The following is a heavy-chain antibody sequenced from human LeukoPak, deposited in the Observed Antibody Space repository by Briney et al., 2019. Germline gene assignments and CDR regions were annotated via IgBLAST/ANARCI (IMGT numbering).Heavy chain of an antibody. CDR3: ATNPTYYYGSGSYYPAFDI. CDR2: MNPNSGNT. J-gene: IGHJ3*02. Sequence: EASVKVSCKASGYTFTSYDINWVRQATGQGLEWMGWMNPNSGNTGYAQKFQGRVTMTRNTSISTAYMELSSLRSEDTAVYYCATNPTYYYGSGSYYPAFDIWGQGTMVTVSS. D-gene: IGHD3-10*01. CDR1: GYTFTSYD. V-gene: IGHV1-8*01.